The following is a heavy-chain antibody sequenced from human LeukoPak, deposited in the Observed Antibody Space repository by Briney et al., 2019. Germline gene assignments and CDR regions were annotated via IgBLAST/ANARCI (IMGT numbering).Heavy chain of an antibody. D-gene: IGHD2-8*01. J-gene: IGHJ6*02. CDR1: GYTFTRYY. V-gene: IGHV1-2*02. CDR3: ARGMLAPYSYHGMDV. CDR2: INPNNGAT. Sequence: ASVKVSCKASGYTFTRYYVHWVRQAPGQGLEWMAWINPNNGATNYAQKFQGRVTLTRDTPITTAYMELSSLRSDDTAVYYCARGMLAPYSYHGMDVWGQGTTVTVSS.